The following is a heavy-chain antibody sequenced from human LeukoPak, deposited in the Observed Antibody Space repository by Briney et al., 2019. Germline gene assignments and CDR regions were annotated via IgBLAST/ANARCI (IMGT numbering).Heavy chain of an antibody. Sequence: PGGSLRLSCEASGLTFNNYAMHWVRQSSGKGLEWVSGIGSSGGGTYYADSVKGRFTISRDNSKNTLYLQMNNLRAEDTAVYYCARPAYTAAYDLWGQGTMVTVSS. J-gene: IGHJ3*01. D-gene: IGHD3-16*01. V-gene: IGHV3-23*01. CDR2: IGSSGGGT. CDR1: GLTFNNYA. CDR3: ARPAYTAAYDL.